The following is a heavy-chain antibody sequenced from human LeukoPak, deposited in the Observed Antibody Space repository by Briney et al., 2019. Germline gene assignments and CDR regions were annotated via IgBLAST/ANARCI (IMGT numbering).Heavy chain of an antibody. CDR1: GFTLSNYW. CDR3: ARFVVVTAGDY. CDR2: LHSNGAFT. J-gene: IGHJ4*01. V-gene: IGHV3-74*01. D-gene: IGHD2-21*02. Sequence: PGGSLRLSCSASGFTLSNYWMHWVRQAPGKGLVWVARLHSNGAFTTYADSVKGRFTISRDTAKNTLYLQMNSLRVEDTAVYYCARFVVVTAGDYWGQGTLVTDSS.